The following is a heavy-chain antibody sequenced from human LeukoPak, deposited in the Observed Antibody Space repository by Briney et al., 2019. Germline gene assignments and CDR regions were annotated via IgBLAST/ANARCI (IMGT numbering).Heavy chain of an antibody. CDR1: GGSISSYY. CDR2: IYYSGST. Sequence: SETLSLTCTVSGGSISSYYWSWIRQPPGKGLEWIGYIYYSGSTNYNPSLKSRVTISVDTSKNQFSLKLSSVTAADTAVYYCARGGWYYYGSGSYDYFDYWGQGTLVTVSS. V-gene: IGHV4-59*01. D-gene: IGHD3-10*01. CDR3: ARGGWYYYGSGSYDYFDY. J-gene: IGHJ4*02.